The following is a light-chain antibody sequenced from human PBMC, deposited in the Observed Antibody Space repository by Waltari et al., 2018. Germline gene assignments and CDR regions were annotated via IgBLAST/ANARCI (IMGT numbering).Light chain of an antibody. CDR3: QQRSNWPPRST. Sequence: EIVLTQSPATLSLSPGERATLSCRASQSVSSYLALYQQKPGQAPRLLIYDASNRATGIPARFSGSGSGTDFTLTISSLEPEDFAVYYCQQRSNWPPRSTFGGGTKVEIK. J-gene: IGKJ4*01. CDR2: DAS. V-gene: IGKV3-11*01. CDR1: QSVSSY.